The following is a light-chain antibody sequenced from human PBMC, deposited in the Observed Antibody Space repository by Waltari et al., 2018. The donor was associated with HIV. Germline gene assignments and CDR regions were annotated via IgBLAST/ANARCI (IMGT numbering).Light chain of an antibody. CDR3: QTWDSSTGV. CDR2: LDT. V-gene: IGLV3-1*01. Sequence: YELTQSPSVSVSPGQTATITCSGDKLGDKNVCWYQQRPGQSPVLVIYLDTKPPSGIPERFSGSNSGNTATLTISETQAMDEADYYCQTWDSSTGVFGGGTKLTVL. CDR1: KLGDKN. J-gene: IGLJ3*02.